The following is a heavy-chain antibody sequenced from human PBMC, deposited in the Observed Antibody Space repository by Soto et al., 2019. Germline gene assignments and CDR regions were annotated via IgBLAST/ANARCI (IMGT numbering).Heavy chain of an antibody. Sequence: QVQLVQSGAEVKKPGSSVKVSCKASGGTFSSYAISWVRQAPGQGLEWMGGIIPIFGTANYAQKFQGRVTITADESTSTAYMELSSLRSEDTAVYYCVRDEYYYGSGKNYGMDVWGQGTTVTVSS. CDR2: IIPIFGTA. CDR3: VRDEYYYGSGKNYGMDV. CDR1: GGTFSSYA. V-gene: IGHV1-69*01. D-gene: IGHD3-10*01. J-gene: IGHJ6*02.